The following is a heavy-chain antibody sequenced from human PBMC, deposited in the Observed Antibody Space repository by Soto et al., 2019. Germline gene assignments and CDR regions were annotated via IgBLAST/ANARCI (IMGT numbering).Heavy chain of an antibody. CDR3: ATSYSGYDYHYYYGMDV. J-gene: IGHJ6*02. CDR1: WYTLPKYA. Sequence: APVKVSWKGSWYTLPKYAMHLGRPAPGQRLEWMGWINAGNGNTKYSQKFQGRVTITRDTSASTAYMELSSLRSEDTAVYYCATSYSGYDYHYYYGMDVWGQGTTVTVSS. V-gene: IGHV1-3*01. D-gene: IGHD5-12*01. CDR2: INAGNGNT.